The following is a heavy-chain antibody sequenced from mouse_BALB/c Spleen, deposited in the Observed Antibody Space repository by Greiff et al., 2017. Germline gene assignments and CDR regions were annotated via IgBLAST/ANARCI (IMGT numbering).Heavy chain of an antibody. CDR2: IDPANGNT. Sequence: VQLQQSGAELVKPGASVKLSCTASGFNIKDTYMHWVKQRPEQGLEWIGRIDPANGNTKYDPKFQGKATITADPSANTAYLQLSSLTSEDTAVYYCTYPLYGELAYWGQGTLVTVSA. CDR1: GFNIKDTY. V-gene: IGHV14-3*02. J-gene: IGHJ3*01. D-gene: IGHD2-13*01. CDR3: TYPLYGELAY.